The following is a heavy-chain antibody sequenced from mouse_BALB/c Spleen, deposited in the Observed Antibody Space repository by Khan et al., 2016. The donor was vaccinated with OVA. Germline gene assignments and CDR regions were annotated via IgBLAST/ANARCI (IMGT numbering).Heavy chain of an antibody. J-gene: IGHJ2*01. CDR2: IYPGGGYT. CDR3: ARRGAARATWDYFDY. D-gene: IGHD3-1*01. CDR1: GYTFTNYW. Sequence: VQLQQSGGELVRPGTSVKMSCKAAGYTFTNYWIGWVKQRPGHGLEWIGDIYPGGGYTNYNEKFKGKATLTADKSSSTAYMQLSSLTSEDSAIYYFARRGAARATWDYFDYWGQGTTLTVSS. V-gene: IGHV1-63*02.